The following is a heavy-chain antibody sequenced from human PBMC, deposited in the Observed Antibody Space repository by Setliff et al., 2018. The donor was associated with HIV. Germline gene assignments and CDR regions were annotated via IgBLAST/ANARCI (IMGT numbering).Heavy chain of an antibody. CDR2: INADGDKM. CDR1: GFVFSDFW. J-gene: IGHJ5*02. Sequence: GGSLRLSCAASGFVFSDFWMSWARQAPGKGLEWVANINADGDKMWYVGSARGRITISRDNAKNSLFLQMSSLRADDTAVYYCAALSVRTNPVYGVISTRFDPWGQGSLVTVSS. D-gene: IGHD2-8*01. CDR3: AALSVRTNPVYGVISTRFDP. V-gene: IGHV3-7*03.